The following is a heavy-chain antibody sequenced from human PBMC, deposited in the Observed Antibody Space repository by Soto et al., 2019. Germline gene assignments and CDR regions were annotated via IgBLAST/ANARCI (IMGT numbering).Heavy chain of an antibody. Sequence: ASVKVSCKASGYTFTIYYMHWVRQAPGQGLEWMGIINPSGGRTRYAQKFQGRVTMTRDTSTSTVYMELSSLRSEDTAVYYCARGLIYDSSGYYFDYWGQGTLVTVSS. V-gene: IGHV1-46*01. CDR1: GYTFTIYY. J-gene: IGHJ4*02. CDR2: INPSGGRT. D-gene: IGHD3-22*01. CDR3: ARGLIYDSSGYYFDY.